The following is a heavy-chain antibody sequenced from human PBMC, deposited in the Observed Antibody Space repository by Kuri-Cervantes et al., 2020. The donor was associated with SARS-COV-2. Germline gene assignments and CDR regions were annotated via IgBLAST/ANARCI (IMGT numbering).Heavy chain of an antibody. D-gene: IGHD4-23*01. CDR3: ARDLGGSNYGGGDY. CDR2: INYSGST. Sequence: GSLRLSCTVSGGSISSHYRSWIRQPPGKGLEWIGYINYSGSTNCNPSLKSRVTISVDTSKIQFSLKLNSVTAADTAVYYCARDLGGSNYGGGDYWGQGTLVTVSS. V-gene: IGHV4-59*11. CDR1: GGSISSHY. J-gene: IGHJ4*02.